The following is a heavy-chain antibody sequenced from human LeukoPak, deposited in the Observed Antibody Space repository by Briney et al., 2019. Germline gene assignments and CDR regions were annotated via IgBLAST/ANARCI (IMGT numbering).Heavy chain of an antibody. D-gene: IGHD1-14*01. V-gene: IGHV4-39*07. J-gene: IGHJ4*02. CDR1: GGSISSSSYY. CDR3: ARVEPPGDY. CDR2: IYYSGST. Sequence: SETLSLTCTVSGGSISSSSYYWGWIRQPPGKGLEWIGSIYYSGSTYYNPSLKSRVTISVDTSKNQFSLKLSSVTAADTAVYYCARVEPPGDYWGQGTLVTVSS.